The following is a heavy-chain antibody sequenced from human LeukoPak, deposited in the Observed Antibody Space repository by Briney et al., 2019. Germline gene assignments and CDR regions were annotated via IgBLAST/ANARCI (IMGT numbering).Heavy chain of an antibody. V-gene: IGHV3-23*01. D-gene: IGHD2-21*02. J-gene: IGHJ3*02. CDR2: ISAGGGST. Sequence: PEGSLRLSCAASGFSFSSYAMSWVRQAPGQGLEWISTISAGGGSTYYADSVKGRFTISRDNSKNTLYLQMNSLRAEDTALYYCARVVTGSFDIWGQGTMVTVSS. CDR1: GFSFSSYA. CDR3: ARVVTGSFDI.